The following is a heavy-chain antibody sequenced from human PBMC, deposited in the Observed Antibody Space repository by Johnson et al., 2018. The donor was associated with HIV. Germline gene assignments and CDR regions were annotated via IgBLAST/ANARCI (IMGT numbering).Heavy chain of an antibody. CDR1: GFTFSSYG. J-gene: IGHJ3*01. D-gene: IGHD6-13*01. CDR3: AKDFGSSSWHAFDV. CDR2: IRDDGSNK. Sequence: QVQLVESGGGVVQPGGSLRLSCAASGFTFSSYGMHWVRQAPGKGLEWVAFIRDDGSNKYYTDSVKGRFTVSRDNAMNSLYLQMNSLRAEDTAVYYCAKDFGSSSWHAFDVWGQGTMVTVSS. V-gene: IGHV3-30*02.